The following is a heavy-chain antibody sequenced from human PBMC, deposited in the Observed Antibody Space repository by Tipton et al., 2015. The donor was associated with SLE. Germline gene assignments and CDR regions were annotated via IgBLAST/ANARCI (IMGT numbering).Heavy chain of an antibody. D-gene: IGHD3-10*01. CDR3: ARPGRGLDV. CDR1: GVSISSRTYY. Sequence: TLSLTCTVSGVSISSRTYYWGWIRQPPGKGLEWIGEIYHSGDTNYNPSLKSRVAMSIDTSGRQFSLKLSSVTAADTAVYYCARPGRGLDVWGQGTTVIVSS. CDR2: IYHSGDT. J-gene: IGHJ6*02. V-gene: IGHV4-39*07.